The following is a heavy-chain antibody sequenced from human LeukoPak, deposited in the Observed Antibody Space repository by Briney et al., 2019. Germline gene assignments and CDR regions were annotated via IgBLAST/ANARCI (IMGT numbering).Heavy chain of an antibody. D-gene: IGHD4-17*01. V-gene: IGHV3-23*01. CDR1: GFTLSTYA. CDR3: AKPMGPRYGDYHNGRFDS. J-gene: IGHJ5*01. Sequence: GGSLRLSCAASGFTLSTYAMSWVRQVPAKGLEWVSAISTTTYYADFVGGRFTISRDNSKNTLYLQMNSLRAEDTAVYYCAKPMGPRYGDYHNGRFDSWGQGTLVTVSS. CDR2: ISTTT.